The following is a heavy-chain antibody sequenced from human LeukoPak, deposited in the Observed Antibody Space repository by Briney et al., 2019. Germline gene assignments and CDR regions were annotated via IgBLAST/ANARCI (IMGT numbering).Heavy chain of an antibody. CDR3: ARVYSSGWYVEYYFDY. V-gene: IGHV3-48*03. D-gene: IGHD6-19*01. CDR2: IIGSVSTI. Sequence: GGSLRLSCAASGFTFSSYEMNWVRQAPGKGREWVSYIIGSVSTIYYADSVMGRFTTSRDNAKNSLYLQMNSLIAEDTAVYYCARVYSSGWYVEYYFDYWGQGTLVTVSS. CDR1: GFTFSSYE. J-gene: IGHJ4*02.